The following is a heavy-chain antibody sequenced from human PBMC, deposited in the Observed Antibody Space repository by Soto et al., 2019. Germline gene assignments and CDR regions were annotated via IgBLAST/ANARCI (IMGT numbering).Heavy chain of an antibody. CDR1: GGSFSGYY. J-gene: IGHJ6*02. CDR3: AREVDYYGSGSKYYYYYGMDV. Sequence: SKTLSLTCAVYGGSFSGYYWSWIRQPPGKGLEWIGEINHSGSTNYNPSLKSRVTISVDTSKNQFSLKLSSVTAADTAVYYCAREVDYYGSGSKYYYYYGMDVWGQGTTVTVSS. V-gene: IGHV4-34*01. D-gene: IGHD3-10*01. CDR2: INHSGST.